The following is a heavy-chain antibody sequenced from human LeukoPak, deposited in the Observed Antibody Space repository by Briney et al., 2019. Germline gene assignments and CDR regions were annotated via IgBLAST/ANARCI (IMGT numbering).Heavy chain of an antibody. J-gene: IGHJ4*02. V-gene: IGHV3-7*01. CDR3: ASSVVVPAAPLDY. Sequence: GGSLRLSCAASGFTFSSYWMGWVRQAPGKGLEWVANIKQDGSEKYYVDSVKGRFTISRDNAKNSLYLQMNSLRAEDTAVYYCASSVVVPAAPLDYWGQGTLVTVSS. CDR1: GFTFSSYW. CDR2: IKQDGSEK. D-gene: IGHD2-2*01.